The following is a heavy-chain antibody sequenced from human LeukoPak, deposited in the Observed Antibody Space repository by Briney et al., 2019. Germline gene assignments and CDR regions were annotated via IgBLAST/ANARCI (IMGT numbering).Heavy chain of an antibody. CDR2: ISGGGGST. CDR3: AKVGVKSGWDAFDI. D-gene: IGHD6-25*01. J-gene: IGHJ3*02. Sequence: GGSLRLSCTASGFTFGDYAMSWVRQAPGKGLEWVSAISGGGGSTDYADSVKGRFTISRDNSKNTLSLQMNSLRADDTAVYYCAKVGVKSGWDAFDIWGQGTMVTVSS. CDR1: GFTFGDYA. V-gene: IGHV3-23*01.